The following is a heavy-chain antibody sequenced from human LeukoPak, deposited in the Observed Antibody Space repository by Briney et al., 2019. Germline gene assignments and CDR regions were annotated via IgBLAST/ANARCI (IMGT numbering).Heavy chain of an antibody. J-gene: IGHJ3*02. CDR2: ISYDGSNK. D-gene: IGHD6-6*01. CDR1: GFTFSSYA. V-gene: IGHV3-30*04. CDR3: ARDRAALDAFDI. Sequence: PGGSLRLSCAASGFTFSSYAMHWVRQAPGKGLEWVAVISYDGSNKYYADSVRGRFTISRDNSKNTLYLQMNSLRAEDTAVYYCARDRAALDAFDIWGQGTMVTVSS.